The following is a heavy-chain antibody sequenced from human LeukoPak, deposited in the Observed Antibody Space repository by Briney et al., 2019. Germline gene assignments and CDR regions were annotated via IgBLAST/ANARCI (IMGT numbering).Heavy chain of an antibody. J-gene: IGHJ5*02. CDR3: ARSSGWYLRHWFDP. Sequence: SETLSLPCAVYGGSFSGYYWSWIRQPPGKGLEWIGEINHSGSTNYNPSLKSRVTISVDTSKNQFSLKLSSVTAADTAVYYCARSSGWYLRHWFDPWGQGTLVTVSS. CDR2: INHSGST. V-gene: IGHV4-34*01. CDR1: GGSFSGYY. D-gene: IGHD6-19*01.